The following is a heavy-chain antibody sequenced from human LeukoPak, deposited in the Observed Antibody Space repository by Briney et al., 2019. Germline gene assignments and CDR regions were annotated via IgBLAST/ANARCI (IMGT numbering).Heavy chain of an antibody. CDR2: IYPGDSDT. D-gene: IGHD3-22*01. V-gene: IGHV5-51*01. Sequence: GESLKISCKGSGYSFTSYWIGWVRQMPGKGLEWMGIIYPGDSDTRYSPSFQGQVTISADKSISTAYLQWSSLKASDTAMYYCARPLRFYYDSSGYPLLFDYWGQGTLVNVSS. J-gene: IGHJ4*02. CDR3: ARPLRFYYDSSGYPLLFDY. CDR1: GYSFTSYW.